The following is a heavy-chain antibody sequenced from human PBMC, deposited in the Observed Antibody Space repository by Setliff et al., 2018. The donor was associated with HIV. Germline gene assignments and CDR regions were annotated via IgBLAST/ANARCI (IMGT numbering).Heavy chain of an antibody. D-gene: IGHD6-13*01. CDR1: AASIRNSY. Sequence: SETLSLTCTVSAASIRNSYWTWIRQPAGKGLEWIGRIYTSGSTNYSPSLKSRVTMSVDTSKNHFSLKLSSVTAADTAVYYCANFLPDTAAAGPRFDYWGQGTLVTVSS. V-gene: IGHV4-4*07. J-gene: IGHJ4*02. CDR3: ANFLPDTAAAGPRFDY. CDR2: IYTSGST.